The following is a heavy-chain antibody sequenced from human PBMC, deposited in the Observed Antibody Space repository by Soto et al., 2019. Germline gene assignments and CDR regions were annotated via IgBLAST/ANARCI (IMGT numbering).Heavy chain of an antibody. CDR2: IWYDGSNK. D-gene: IGHD6-19*01. CDR1: GFTFSSYG. Sequence: PGGSLRLSCAASGFTFSSYGMHWVRQAPGKGLEWVAVIWYDGSNKYYADSVKGRFTISRDNAKNTLYLQMNSLRVEDTAVYYCVKVGGTQWLFPDYWGQGTLVTVSS. V-gene: IGHV3-33*03. CDR3: VKVGGTQWLFPDY. J-gene: IGHJ4*02.